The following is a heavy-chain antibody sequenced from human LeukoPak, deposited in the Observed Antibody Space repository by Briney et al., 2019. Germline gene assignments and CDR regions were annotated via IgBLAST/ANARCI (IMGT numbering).Heavy chain of an antibody. CDR2: MNPNSGNT. V-gene: IGHV1-8*01. D-gene: IGHD1-26*01. CDR3: ARAGGIVGATAWDGDAFDI. Sequence: GASVKVSCKASGYTFTSYDINWVRQATGQGLEWMGGMNPNSGNTGYAQKFQGRVTMTRNTSISTAYMELSSLRSEDTAVYYCARAGGIVGATAWDGDAFDIWGQGTMGTVSS. CDR1: GYTFTSYD. J-gene: IGHJ3*02.